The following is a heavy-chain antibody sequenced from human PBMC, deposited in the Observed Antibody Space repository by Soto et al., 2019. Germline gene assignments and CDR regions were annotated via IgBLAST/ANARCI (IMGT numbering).Heavy chain of an antibody. CDR3: ARGRGAAADYFDF. CDR2: ISSSTSHT. Sequence: QVQLVESGGGLVKPGGSLRLSCAVSGFTFSDYYMTWIRQAPGKGLEWVSYISSSTSHTNHADSVKGRFTISRDNAKNSLFRQMNSLRAEDTAVYYCARGRGAAADYFDFWGQGTLVTVSS. V-gene: IGHV3-11*05. J-gene: IGHJ4*02. D-gene: IGHD6-13*01. CDR1: GFTFSDYY.